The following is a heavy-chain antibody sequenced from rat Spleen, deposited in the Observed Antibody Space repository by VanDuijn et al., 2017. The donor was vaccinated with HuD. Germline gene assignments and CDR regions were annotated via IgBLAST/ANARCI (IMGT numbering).Heavy chain of an antibody. CDR2: ISTGGGNT. J-gene: IGHJ2*01. V-gene: IGHV5-25*01. CDR3: ARRVAYYFDY. D-gene: IGHD1-3*01. CDR1: GFSLTSNS. Sequence: VQLKESGPGLVQPSQTLSLTCTVSGFSLTSNSVHWVRQAPKKGLEWVASISTGGGNTYYRDSVKGRFTISRDNEKSTLYLQMDSLRSEDTATYYCARRVAYYFDYWGQGVMVTVSS.